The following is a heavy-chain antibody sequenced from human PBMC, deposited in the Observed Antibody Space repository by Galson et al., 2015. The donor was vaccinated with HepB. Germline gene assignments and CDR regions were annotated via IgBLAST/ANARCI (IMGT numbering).Heavy chain of an antibody. CDR2: IIPIFGTA. Sequence: SVKVSCKASGGTFSSYAISWVRQAPGQGLEWMGGIIPIFGTANYAQKFQGRVTITADESTSTAYMELSSLRSEDTAVYYCAREVRVEGYYYYGMDVWGQGTTVTVSS. CDR3: AREVRVEGYYYYGMDV. V-gene: IGHV1-69*13. J-gene: IGHJ6*02. CDR1: GGTFSSYA.